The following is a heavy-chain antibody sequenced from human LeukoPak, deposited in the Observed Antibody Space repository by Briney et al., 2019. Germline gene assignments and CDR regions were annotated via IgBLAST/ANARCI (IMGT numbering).Heavy chain of an antibody. J-gene: IGHJ6*03. Sequence: GGSLRLSCAASGLTFSSYGMHWVRQVPGKGLEYVSAISSNGGSTYYANSVKGRFTISRDNSKNTLYLQMGSLRAEDMAVYYCARQLHPRYYYMDVWGKGTTVTVSS. CDR3: ARQLHPRYYYMDV. CDR2: ISSNGGST. CDR1: GLTFSSYG. V-gene: IGHV3-64*01.